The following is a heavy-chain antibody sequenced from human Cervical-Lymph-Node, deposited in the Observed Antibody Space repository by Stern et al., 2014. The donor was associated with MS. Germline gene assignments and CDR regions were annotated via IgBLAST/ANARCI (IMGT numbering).Heavy chain of an antibody. CDR1: GYTFTNYY. Sequence: VQLVQSGAEVKKPGASVKVSCTPSGYTFTNYYMHWVRQAPGQGLEWMGIINPSGGSTSYAQKFQGRVTMTRDTSTSTVYMELSSLRSEDTAVYYCAREVAGHRLGMMDVWGQGTTVTVSS. J-gene: IGHJ6*02. CDR3: AREVAGHRLGMMDV. D-gene: IGHD6-19*01. CDR2: INPSGGST. V-gene: IGHV1-46*01.